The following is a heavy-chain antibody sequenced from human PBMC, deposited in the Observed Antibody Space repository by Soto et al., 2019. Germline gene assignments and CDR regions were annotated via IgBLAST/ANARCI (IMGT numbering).Heavy chain of an antibody. D-gene: IGHD2-21*01. CDR2: ISYDGGDK. CDR1: SSYT. CDR3: AREYSLPVVGPGS. J-gene: IGHJ1*01. V-gene: IGHV3-30-3*01. Sequence: SSYTLHRVRKTPGKGLEWVADISYDGGDKYYADSVKGRFTISRDNSKNTLYLQMNSLRAEDTSVYYCAREYSLPVVGPGSWGQRILATVSS.